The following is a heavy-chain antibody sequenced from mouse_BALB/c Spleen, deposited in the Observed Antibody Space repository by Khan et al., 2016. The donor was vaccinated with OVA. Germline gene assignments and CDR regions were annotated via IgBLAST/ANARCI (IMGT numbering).Heavy chain of an antibody. CDR2: ISTGGHYT. CDR1: GFTFSTYG. Sequence: EVMLVESGGDLVKPGGSLKLSCAASGFTFSTYGMSWVRQTPDMRLEWVATISTGGHYTYYPDSVKGRFTISRDNAMNTLYLQMSSLKSEDTAIYYCTRLAYYYNSEGFAYWGQGTLVTVSA. J-gene: IGHJ3*01. CDR3: TRLAYYYNSEGFAY. V-gene: IGHV5-6*01. D-gene: IGHD1-1*01.